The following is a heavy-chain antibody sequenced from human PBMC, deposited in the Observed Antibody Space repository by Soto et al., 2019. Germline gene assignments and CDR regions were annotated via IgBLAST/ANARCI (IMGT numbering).Heavy chain of an antibody. D-gene: IGHD1-20*01. J-gene: IGHJ6*02. V-gene: IGHV3-74*01. Sequence: EVQLVESGGGLVQPGGSLRLSCAASGFTFSNYWIHWVRQAPGKGLVLVSRINGDGTTTDYADSVKGRFTISRDNAKNTVYLQMNSLRVEEAAVYYCARGIRGYYGVDVWGQGTTVTVSS. CDR3: ARGIRGYYGVDV. CDR2: INGDGTTT. CDR1: GFTFSNYW.